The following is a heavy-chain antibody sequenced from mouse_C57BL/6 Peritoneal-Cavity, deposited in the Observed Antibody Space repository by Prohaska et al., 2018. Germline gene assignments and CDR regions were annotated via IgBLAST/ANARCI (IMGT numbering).Heavy chain of an antibody. Sequence: EVQLLETGGGLVQPGGSRGLSCEGSGFTFSGFWMSWVRQTPGKTLEWIGDINSDGSAINYVPSIKDRFTIVRDNDKSTMYRQMSNVRAEDTATYVCTRYSNYWYFDVLGTATRVAISS. V-gene: IGHV11-2*01. CDR2: INSDGSAI. CDR3: TRYSNYWYFDV. CDR1: GFTFSGFW. D-gene: IGHD2-5*01. J-gene: IGHJ1*03.